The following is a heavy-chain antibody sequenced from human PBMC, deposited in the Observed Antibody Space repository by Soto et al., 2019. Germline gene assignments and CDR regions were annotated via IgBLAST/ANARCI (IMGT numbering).Heavy chain of an antibody. J-gene: IGHJ5*02. CDR1: GYTFTSYD. V-gene: IGHV1-8*01. D-gene: IGHD3-22*01. CDR3: ARPRYTSAHHWFDP. CDR2: MNPNTGNT. Sequence: ASVKVSCKASGYTFTSYDINWVRQATGRGLEWVGWMNPNTGNTGYAQKFQGRVTMTRNTSINTAYMELSSLTSEDTAVYYCARPRYTSAHHWFDPWGQGTLVTVSS.